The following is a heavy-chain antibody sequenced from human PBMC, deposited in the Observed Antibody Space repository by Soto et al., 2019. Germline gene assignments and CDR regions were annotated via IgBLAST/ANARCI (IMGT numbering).Heavy chain of an antibody. D-gene: IGHD5-18*01. CDR2: IYYSGST. V-gene: IGHV4-59*01. CDR3: ARGRIQLSTFDY. Sequence: SETLSLTCTGAGVSIRRYCWTLVRPPPGKGLEWIGYIYYSGSTNYNPSLKSRVTISVDTSKNQYSLKLSSVTAADTAVYYGARGRIQLSTFDYWGQGTLVTVSS. CDR1: GVSIRRYC. J-gene: IGHJ4*02.